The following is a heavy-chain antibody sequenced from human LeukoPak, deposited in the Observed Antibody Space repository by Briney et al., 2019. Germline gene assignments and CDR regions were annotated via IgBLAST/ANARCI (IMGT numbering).Heavy chain of an antibody. Sequence: SETLSLTCAVYGGSFSGYYWSWIRQPPGKGLEWIGEINHSGSTNYNPSLKSRVTISVDTSKNQFSLKLSSVTAADTAVYYCAGITLDWYFDYWGQGTLVTVSS. D-gene: IGHD3-9*01. CDR3: AGITLDWYFDY. J-gene: IGHJ4*02. V-gene: IGHV4-34*01. CDR1: GGSFSGYY. CDR2: INHSGST.